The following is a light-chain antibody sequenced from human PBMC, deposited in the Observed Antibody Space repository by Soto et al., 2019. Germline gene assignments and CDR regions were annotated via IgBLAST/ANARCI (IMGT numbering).Light chain of an antibody. CDR1: QSVTSSY. V-gene: IGKV3-15*01. CDR2: SAS. J-gene: IGKJ5*01. Sequence: ENVLTQSPGTLSLSPGERATLSCRASQSVTSSYLAWYQQKPGQAPRLLIYSASTRATGFPARFSGSGSGTEFTLTISSLQSEEFAVDYCQQHNGWPITFGEGTRLEIK. CDR3: QQHNGWPIT.